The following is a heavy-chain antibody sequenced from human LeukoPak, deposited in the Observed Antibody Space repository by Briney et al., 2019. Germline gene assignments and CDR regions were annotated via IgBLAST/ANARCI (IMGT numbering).Heavy chain of an antibody. CDR1: GGSFSGYY. V-gene: IGHV4-34*01. Sequence: PSETLSLTCAVYGGSFSGYYWSWIRQPPGKGLEWIGEINHSGSTNYNPSPKSRVTISVDKSKNQFSLKLNSVTAADTAVYYCAKRNNWFDLWGQGTLVIVSS. J-gene: IGHJ5*02. CDR2: INHSGST. CDR3: AKRNNWFDL.